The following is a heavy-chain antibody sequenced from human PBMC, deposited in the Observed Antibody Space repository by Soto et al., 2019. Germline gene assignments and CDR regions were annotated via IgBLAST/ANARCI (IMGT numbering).Heavy chain of an antibody. CDR1: GYTFKNYG. J-gene: IGHJ4*02. CDR2: ITTYNGNR. D-gene: IGHD6-19*01. CDR3: ARDAQPKGVAADGASDY. Sequence: QVQLVQSGPEVKNPGASVQVSCKASGYTFKNYGIKWVRQAPGQGLEWVGWITTYNGNRYSAEKFQGRVTMTTDTSTSTTYMELKSLTSDDTGVYYCARDAQPKGVAADGASDYWGQGTLVTVSS. V-gene: IGHV1-18*01.